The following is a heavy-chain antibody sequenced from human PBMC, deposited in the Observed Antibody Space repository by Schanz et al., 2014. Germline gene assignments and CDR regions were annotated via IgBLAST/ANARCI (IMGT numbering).Heavy chain of an antibody. CDR1: GFTFSNYG. CDR3: AKSYDTSGYSGFDY. D-gene: IGHD3-22*01. J-gene: IGHJ4*02. V-gene: IGHV3-30*18. CDR2: ISYDGNTK. Sequence: VQLVESGGGLVQPGGSVRLSCAASGFTFSNYGLHWVRQAPGKGLEWVTVISYDGNTKYYADSVKGRFTISRDNSKNTLYLQMNSLRTEDTAVYFCAKSYDTSGYSGFDYWGQGTLVTVSS.